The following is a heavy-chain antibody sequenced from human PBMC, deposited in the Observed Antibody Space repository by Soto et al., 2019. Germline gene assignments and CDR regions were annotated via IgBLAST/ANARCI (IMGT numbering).Heavy chain of an antibody. J-gene: IGHJ5*02. CDR2: IYYSGST. CDR3: ARDLVVHDSSGYYHNWFDP. Sequence: ILRLRCTFSRGCVNSWGFSGCWKHQHPGKGLEWIGYIYYSGSTYYNPSLKSRVTISVDTSKNQFSLKLSSVTAADTAVYYCARDLVVHDSSGYYHNWFDPWGQGTLVTVSS. CDR1: RGCVNSWGFS. V-gene: IGHV4-31*02. D-gene: IGHD3-22*01.